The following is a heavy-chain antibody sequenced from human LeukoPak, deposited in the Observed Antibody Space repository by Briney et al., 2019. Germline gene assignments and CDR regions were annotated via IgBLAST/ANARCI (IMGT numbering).Heavy chain of an antibody. CDR3: ARSMGYYGSGSYSPFDY. CDR2: IYHSGST. J-gene: IGHJ4*02. D-gene: IGHD3-10*01. Sequence: SGTLSLTCAVLGGSISSSNWWSWVRQPPGEGLEWIGEIYHSGSTNYNPSLKSRVTISVDKSKNQFSLKLSSVTAADTAVYYCARSMGYYGSGSYSPFDYWGQGTLVTVSS. CDR1: GGSISSSNW. V-gene: IGHV4-4*02.